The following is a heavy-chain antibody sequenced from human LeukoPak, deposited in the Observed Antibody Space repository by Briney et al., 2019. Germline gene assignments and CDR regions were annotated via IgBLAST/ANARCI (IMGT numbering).Heavy chain of an antibody. CDR2: ISGSGGST. Sequence: PGGSLRLSCAASGFTFSSYAMSWVRQAPGKGLEWVSAISGSGGSTYYADSVKGRFTISRDNSKNTLYLQMNSLRAEDTAVYYCASDGSSWFFKGFDYWGQGTLVTVSS. D-gene: IGHD6-13*01. CDR1: GFTFSSYA. CDR3: ASDGSSWFFKGFDY. J-gene: IGHJ4*02. V-gene: IGHV3-23*01.